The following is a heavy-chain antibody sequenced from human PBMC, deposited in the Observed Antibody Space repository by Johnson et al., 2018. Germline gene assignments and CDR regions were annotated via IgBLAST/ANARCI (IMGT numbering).Heavy chain of an antibody. CDR2: ISYDGRNK. CDR1: GFTFSNYA. CDR3: ARGQNYYMDV. Sequence: VQLVETGGGVVQPGRSLRLSCAASGFTFSNYAMHWVRQAPGKGLEWVAVISYDGRNKYYADSVKGRFTISRDNSKNTLNLQMNSQRAEDTAVYYCARGQNYYMDVWGKGTTVTVSS. V-gene: IGHV3-30*04. J-gene: IGHJ6*03.